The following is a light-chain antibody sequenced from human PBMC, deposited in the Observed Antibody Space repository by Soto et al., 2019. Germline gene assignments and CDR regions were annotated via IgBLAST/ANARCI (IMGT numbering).Light chain of an antibody. CDR1: QSIDSW. Sequence: DIQMTQSPSTLSASVGDRVTITCRASQSIDSWLAWYQQKPRKAPNLLIYKASSLESGVPSRFSGSGSGTEFTLTISSLQPDDSATYYCQQFHRYPVTFGQGTKVEI. J-gene: IGKJ1*01. CDR3: QQFHRYPVT. V-gene: IGKV1-5*03. CDR2: KAS.